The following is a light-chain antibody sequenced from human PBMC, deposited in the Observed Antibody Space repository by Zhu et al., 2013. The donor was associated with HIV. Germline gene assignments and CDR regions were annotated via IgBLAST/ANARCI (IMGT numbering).Light chain of an antibody. CDR3: SSYSTTTSYV. V-gene: IGLV2-14*01. J-gene: IGLJ1*01. CDR1: SADVARYNF. Sequence: QSALTQPASVSGSPGQSITISCTGTSADVARYNFISWYQQHPGRAPKLMIFEVNHRPSGVSNRFSGSKSANTASLTISGLQAEDEADYYCSSYSTTTSYVFAPGTRVTV. CDR2: EVN.